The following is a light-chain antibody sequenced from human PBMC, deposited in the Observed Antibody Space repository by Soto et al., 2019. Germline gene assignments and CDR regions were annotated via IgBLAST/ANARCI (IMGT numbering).Light chain of an antibody. V-gene: IGKV3-11*01. CDR2: DAS. J-gene: IGKJ1*01. CDR1: QSVSSY. Sequence: EIVLTQSPATLSLSPGERATLSCRASQSVSSYLAWYQQKPCQAPRLLIYDASNRATGIPARFSGSGSGTDFTFTISSLEPEDFAVYYCQQRSNWPRTFGQGTKVEIK. CDR3: QQRSNWPRT.